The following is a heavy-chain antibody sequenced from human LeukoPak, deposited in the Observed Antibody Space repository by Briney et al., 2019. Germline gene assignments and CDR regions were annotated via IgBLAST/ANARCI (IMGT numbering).Heavy chain of an antibody. Sequence: KASETLSLTCAVSGGSISGTNWWSWVRQPPGKGLEWLGDIYHRGTTNYNPSLKSRVTISVDKSKNQFSLKLSSVTAADTAVYYCARDSTVRSWYFDLWGRGTLVTVSS. CDR2: IYHRGTT. D-gene: IGHD4-17*01. CDR1: GGSISGTNW. J-gene: IGHJ2*01. CDR3: ARDSTVRSWYFDL. V-gene: IGHV4-4*02.